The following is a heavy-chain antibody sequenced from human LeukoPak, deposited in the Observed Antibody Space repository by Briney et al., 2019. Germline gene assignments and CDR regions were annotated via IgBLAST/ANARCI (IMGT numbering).Heavy chain of an antibody. J-gene: IGHJ4*02. CDR3: ARGWERKALDY. CDR1: GYTFTSYY. D-gene: IGHD1-1*01. V-gene: IGHV1-46*01. Sequence: ASVKVSCKASGYTFTSYYMHWVRQAPGQGLEWMGIINPSGGSTSYAQKFQGRVTITADKSTSTAYMELSSLRSEDTAVYYCARGWERKALDYWGQGTLVTVSS. CDR2: INPSGGST.